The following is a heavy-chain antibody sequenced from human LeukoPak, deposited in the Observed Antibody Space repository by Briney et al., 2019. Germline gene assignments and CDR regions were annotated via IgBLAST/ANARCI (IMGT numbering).Heavy chain of an antibody. J-gene: IGHJ6*03. D-gene: IGHD5-24*01. Sequence: GASVKVSCKASGGTFSSHAISWVRQAPGQGLEWMGGIIPIFGTANYAQKFQGRVTITADESTSTAYMELSSLRSEDTAVYYCARGEMATITNYYYYMDVWGKGTTVTVSS. V-gene: IGHV1-69*13. CDR1: GGTFSSHA. CDR3: ARGEMATITNYYYYMDV. CDR2: IIPIFGTA.